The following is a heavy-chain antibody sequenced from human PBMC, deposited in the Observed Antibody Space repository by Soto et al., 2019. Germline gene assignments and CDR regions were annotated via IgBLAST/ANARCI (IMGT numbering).Heavy chain of an antibody. D-gene: IGHD2-2*01. Sequence: PSETLSLTCAVYGGSFSGYCWSWIRQPPGKGLEWIGEINHSGSTNYNPSLKSRVTISVDTSKNQFSLKLSSVTAADTAVYYCARGGRYWSSTSCRNSGTVMDVWGQGTTVTVSS. CDR3: ARGGRYWSSTSCRNSGTVMDV. CDR2: INHSGST. V-gene: IGHV4-34*01. CDR1: GGSFSGYC. J-gene: IGHJ6*02.